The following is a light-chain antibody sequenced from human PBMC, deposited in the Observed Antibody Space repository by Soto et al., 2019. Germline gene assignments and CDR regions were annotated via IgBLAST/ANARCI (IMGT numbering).Light chain of an antibody. CDR1: QNVGTN. Sequence: EIVLTQSPATLSLSPGERATLSCGASQNVGTNLAWYQQKPGQAPRLLIYGASTRATGFPARFSGSGSVTEFTLTISSLQSGDFAVYYCQQYNNWPITFGQGTRLEIK. CDR2: GAS. J-gene: IGKJ5*01. V-gene: IGKV3-15*01. CDR3: QQYNNWPIT.